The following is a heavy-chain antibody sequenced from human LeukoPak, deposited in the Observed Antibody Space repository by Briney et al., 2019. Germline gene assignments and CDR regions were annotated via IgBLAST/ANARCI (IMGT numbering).Heavy chain of an antibody. CDR1: GYSISSGYY. V-gene: IGHV4-38-2*01. Sequence: SETLSPTCAVSGYSISSGYYWGWIRQPPGKGLEWIGSIYHSGSTYYNPSLKSRVTISVDTSKNQFSLKLSSVTAADTAVYYCAKVPAADYYYGMDVWGKGTTVTVSS. CDR2: IYHSGST. J-gene: IGHJ6*04. CDR3: AKVPAADYYYGMDV. D-gene: IGHD2-2*01.